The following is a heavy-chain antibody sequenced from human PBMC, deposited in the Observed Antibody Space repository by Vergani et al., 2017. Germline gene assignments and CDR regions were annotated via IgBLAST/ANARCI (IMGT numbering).Heavy chain of an antibody. J-gene: IGHJ5*02. CDR1: GFTVSSNY. Sequence: EVQLVESGGGLIQPGGSLRLSCAASGFTVSSNYMSWVRQAPGKGLEWVSVIYSGGSTYYADSVKGRFTISRDNSKNTLYLKMNSLRAEETAVYYCARVGGGDYDFWSGYYFNNWFDPWGQGTLVTVSS. D-gene: IGHD3-3*01. V-gene: IGHV3-53*01. CDR3: ARVGGGDYDFWSGYYFNNWFDP. CDR2: IYSGGST.